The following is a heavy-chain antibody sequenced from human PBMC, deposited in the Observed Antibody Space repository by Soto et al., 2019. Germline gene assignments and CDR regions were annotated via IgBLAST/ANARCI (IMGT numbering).Heavy chain of an antibody. D-gene: IGHD1-26*01. CDR2: ISYDGSNE. CDR1: GFTVSSYD. V-gene: IGHV3-30*18. Sequence: QVQRVESGGGVVQPGRSLRLSCAASGFTVSSYDMHWVRQAPGKGLEWVAVISYDGSNEYYADSVKGRFTISRDNSKNTLYLQMNSLRAEDTAVYYCAKDAAGSSYFDYWGQGTLVTVSA. CDR3: AKDAAGSSYFDY. J-gene: IGHJ4*02.